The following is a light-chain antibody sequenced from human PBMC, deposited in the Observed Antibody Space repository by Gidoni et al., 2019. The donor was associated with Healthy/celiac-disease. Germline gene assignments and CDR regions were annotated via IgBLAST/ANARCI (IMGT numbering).Light chain of an antibody. Sequence: SYELTQPPSVSVSPGQTARITCSGDALPKKYAYWYQQKSGQAPVLVIYEDSKRPSGTPERFSGSSSGTMATLTISGAQVEDEADYYCYSSSFGGGTKLTVL. CDR1: ALPKKY. J-gene: IGLJ2*01. V-gene: IGLV3-10*01. CDR3: YSSS. CDR2: EDS.